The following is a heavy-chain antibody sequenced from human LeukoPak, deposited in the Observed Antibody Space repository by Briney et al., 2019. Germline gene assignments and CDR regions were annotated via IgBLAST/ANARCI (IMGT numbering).Heavy chain of an antibody. CDR1: GFTFSSYS. D-gene: IGHD1-1*01. CDR2: ISSSSSYI. Sequence: GGSLRLSCAASGFTFSSYSMNWVRQAPGKGLEWVSSISSSSSYIYYADSVTGRFTISRDNAKNSLYLQMNSLRAEDTAVYYCARVERRNGFDYWGQGTLVTVSS. J-gene: IGHJ4*02. V-gene: IGHV3-21*01. CDR3: ARVERRNGFDY.